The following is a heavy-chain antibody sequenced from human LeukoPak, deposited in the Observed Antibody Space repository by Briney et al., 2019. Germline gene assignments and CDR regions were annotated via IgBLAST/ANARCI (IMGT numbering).Heavy chain of an antibody. CDR3: AKGPPYDSSGYYYLGY. D-gene: IGHD3-22*01. Sequence: GGSLRLSCAASGFTFSSYAMSWVRQAPGKGLEWVSAISSSGGSTYYADSVKGRSTISRDNSKNTLYLQMNSLRAEDAAVYYCAKGPPYDSSGYYYLGYWGQGTLVTVSS. V-gene: IGHV3-23*01. CDR2: ISSSGGST. J-gene: IGHJ4*02. CDR1: GFTFSSYA.